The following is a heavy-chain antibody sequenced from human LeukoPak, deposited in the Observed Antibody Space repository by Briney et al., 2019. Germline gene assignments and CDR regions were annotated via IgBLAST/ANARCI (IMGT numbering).Heavy chain of an antibody. CDR3: AKIGNLGGIVVVPAASRGAFDI. CDR1: GFTFSSYA. J-gene: IGHJ3*02. V-gene: IGHV3-23*01. CDR2: ISGSGGST. D-gene: IGHD2-2*01. Sequence: GGSLRLSCAASGFTFSSYAMRCVRQAPGKGLEWVSAISGSGGSTYYADSVKGRFTMSRDNSMNTLYLQMNSLRAEDTAVYYCAKIGNLGGIVVVPAASRGAFDIWGQGTMVTVSS.